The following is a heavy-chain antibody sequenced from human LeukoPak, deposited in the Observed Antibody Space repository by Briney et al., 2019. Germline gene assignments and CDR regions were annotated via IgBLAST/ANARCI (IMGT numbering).Heavy chain of an antibody. D-gene: IGHD6-13*01. CDR2: ISGSGGST. J-gene: IGHJ4*02. CDR1: GFTFSNYA. CDR3: AKAQGVAFSSTWSLDY. V-gene: IGHV3-23*01. Sequence: PGGSLRLSCAASGFTFSNYAMSWVRQAPGKGLEWVSAISGSGGSTHYVDSVKGRFTISRDNSKNTLYLQMNSLRVEDTAIYYCAKAQGVAFSSTWSLDYWGQGALVTVSS.